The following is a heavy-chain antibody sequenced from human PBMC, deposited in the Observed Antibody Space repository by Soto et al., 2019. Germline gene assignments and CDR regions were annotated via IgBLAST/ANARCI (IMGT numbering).Heavy chain of an antibody. Sequence: QVQLQESGPGLVKPSETLSLTCTVSGGSISSYYWSWIRQPPGKGLEWIGYIYYSGSTNYNPSLKSRVTMSVDTSKNQFSLKLSSVTAADTAVYYCARSKGYGVFPYYFDYWGQGTLVTVSS. CDR2: IYYSGST. D-gene: IGHD4-17*01. CDR1: GGSISSYY. V-gene: IGHV4-59*01. CDR3: ARSKGYGVFPYYFDY. J-gene: IGHJ4*02.